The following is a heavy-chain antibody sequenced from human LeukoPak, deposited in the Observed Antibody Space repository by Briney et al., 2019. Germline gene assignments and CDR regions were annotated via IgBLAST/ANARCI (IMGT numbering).Heavy chain of an antibody. D-gene: IGHD3-10*01. J-gene: IGHJ6*02. CDR2: ISGSGGST. Sequence: GGSLRVSCAASGFTFSSYAMSWVRQAPGKGLEWVSAISGSGGSTYYADSVKGRFTISRDNSKNTLYLQMNSLRAEDTAVYYCAKGALWFGELSGMDVWGQGTTVTVSS. V-gene: IGHV3-23*01. CDR3: AKGALWFGELSGMDV. CDR1: GFTFSSYA.